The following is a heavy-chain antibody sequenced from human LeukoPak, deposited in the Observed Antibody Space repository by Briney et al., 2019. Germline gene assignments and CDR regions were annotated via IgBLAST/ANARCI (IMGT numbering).Heavy chain of an antibody. CDR3: ATATTIAVARYYGMDV. Sequence: ASVKVSCKVSGYTLTELSMHWVRQAPGKGLEWMGGFDPEDGETIYAQKFQGRVTMTEDTSTDTAYMGLSSLRSEDTAVYYCATATTIAVARYYGMDVWGQGTTVTVSS. D-gene: IGHD6-19*01. V-gene: IGHV1-24*01. CDR1: GYTLTELS. J-gene: IGHJ6*02. CDR2: FDPEDGET.